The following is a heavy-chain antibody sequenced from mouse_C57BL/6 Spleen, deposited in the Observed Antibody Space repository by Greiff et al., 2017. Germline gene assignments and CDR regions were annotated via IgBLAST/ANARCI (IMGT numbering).Heavy chain of an antibody. D-gene: IGHD4-1*02. CDR3: AILNWDYFDY. V-gene: IGHV2-2*01. J-gene: IGHJ2*01. Sequence: QVHVKQSGPGLVQPSQSLSITCSVSGFSLTSYGLHWVRQSPGKGLEWLGVIWSGGNTDYNAAFISRLSISKDNSKSHIFFKMNSLQADDTAIYYCAILNWDYFDYWGQGTTLTVSS. CDR1: GFSLTSYG. CDR2: IWSGGNT.